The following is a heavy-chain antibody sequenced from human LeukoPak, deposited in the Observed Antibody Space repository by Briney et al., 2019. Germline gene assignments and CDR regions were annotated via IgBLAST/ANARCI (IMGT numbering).Heavy chain of an antibody. V-gene: IGHV3-23*01. CDR1: GFTFSSNA. D-gene: IGHD3-16*01. CDR3: AKLGGQEVYNYYVGV. J-gene: IGHJ6*03. Sequence: PGGSLRLSCEASGFTFSSNAMSWVRQAPGKGLEWVSGIIDSGDITYYANSVKGRFTISRDNSKNTQYLQMNSLRAEDTAVYYCAKLGGQEVYNYYVGVWGKGTTVAVSS. CDR2: IIDSGDIT.